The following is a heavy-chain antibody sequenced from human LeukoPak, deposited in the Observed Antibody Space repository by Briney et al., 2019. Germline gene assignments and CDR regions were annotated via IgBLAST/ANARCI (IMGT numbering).Heavy chain of an antibody. J-gene: IGHJ3*02. CDR2: IIPIFGTA. D-gene: IGHD3-22*01. Sequence: GASVKVSCKASGGTFSSYAISWVRQAPGQGLEWMGRIIPIFGTANYAQKFQGRVTITTDESTSTAYMELSSLRSEDTAVYHCARALVRTYYYDSSSAFDIWGQGTMVTVSS. CDR1: GGTFSSYA. V-gene: IGHV1-69*05. CDR3: ARALVRTYYYDSSSAFDI.